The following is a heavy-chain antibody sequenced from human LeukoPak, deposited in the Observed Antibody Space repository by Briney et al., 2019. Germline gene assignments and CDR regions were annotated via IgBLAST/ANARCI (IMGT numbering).Heavy chain of an antibody. CDR3: TRGSSGRRDY. Sequence: ASVEVSCKASGYTFTTCDINWVRQATGQGLEWMGWMNPNSGNTGYAQSFQGRVTMTRDTSISTAYMELSNLRSEDTAIYYCTRGSSGRRDYWGQGTLVTVSS. CDR1: GYTFTTCD. CDR2: MNPNSGNT. V-gene: IGHV1-8*01. J-gene: IGHJ4*02. D-gene: IGHD6-19*01.